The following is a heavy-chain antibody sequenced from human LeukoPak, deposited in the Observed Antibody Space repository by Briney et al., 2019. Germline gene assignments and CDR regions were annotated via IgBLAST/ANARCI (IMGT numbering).Heavy chain of an antibody. V-gene: IGHV4-34*01. Sequence: SETLSLTCGVYGESSSGYYWSWIRQPPGKGLEWIGQVHHSGSTNYNPSLKSRVTISVDTSKNQFSLKLSSVTAADTAVYYCARVRGTAGNTIDYWGQGTLVTVSS. CDR1: GESSSGYY. J-gene: IGHJ4*02. CDR2: VHHSGST. CDR3: ARVRGTAGNTIDY. D-gene: IGHD6-13*01.